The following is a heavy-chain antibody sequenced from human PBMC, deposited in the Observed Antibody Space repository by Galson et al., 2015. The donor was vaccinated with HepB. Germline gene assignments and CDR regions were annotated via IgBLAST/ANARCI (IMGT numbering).Heavy chain of an antibody. Sequence: SLRLSCAASGFTFSSYSMNWVRQAPGKGLEWASYISSSSSTIYYADSVKGRFTISRDNAKNSLYLQMNSLRDEDTAVYYCARDSNYDFWSGSSYYYGMDVWGQGTTVTVSS. CDR1: GFTFSSYS. CDR3: ARDSNYDFWSGSSYYYGMDV. J-gene: IGHJ6*02. D-gene: IGHD3-3*01. V-gene: IGHV3-48*02. CDR2: ISSSSSTI.